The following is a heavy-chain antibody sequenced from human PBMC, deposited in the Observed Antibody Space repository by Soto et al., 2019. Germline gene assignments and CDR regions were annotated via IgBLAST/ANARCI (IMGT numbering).Heavy chain of an antibody. V-gene: IGHV1-69*13. J-gene: IGHJ3*02. CDR3: AREGGYGSGSYYRNDDFDI. Sequence: ASVSVSCKASGGTFSSYAISWVRQAPGQGLEWMGGIIPIFGTANYAQKFQGRVTITADESTSTAYMELSSLRSEDTAVYYCAREGGYGSGSYYRNDDFDISGPAPMGTVSS. CDR1: GGTFSSYA. D-gene: IGHD3-10*01. CDR2: IIPIFGTA.